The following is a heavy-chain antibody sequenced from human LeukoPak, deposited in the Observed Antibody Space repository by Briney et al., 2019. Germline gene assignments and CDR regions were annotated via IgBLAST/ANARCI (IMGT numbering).Heavy chain of an antibody. D-gene: IGHD2-15*01. J-gene: IGHJ4*02. CDR3: ARGGSRMVTYATFDY. CDR1: GYTFTSYG. V-gene: IGHV1-18*01. Sequence: GASVKVSCKASGYTFTSYGISWVRQAPGQGLEWMGWISTYNGNTNYAQNLRGRVTMTTDTSTSTAYMELRSLRSDDTAVYYCARGGSRMVTYATFDYWGQGTLVTVSS. CDR2: ISTYNGNT.